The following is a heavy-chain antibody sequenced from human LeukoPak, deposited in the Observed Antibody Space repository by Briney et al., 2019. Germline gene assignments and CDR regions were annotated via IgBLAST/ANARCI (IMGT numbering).Heavy chain of an antibody. Sequence: PGGSLRLSCAASGFTFSNGMNWVRQAPGKGPEWVSSISSISTYTHYADSVKGRFTISRDNAENSLYLQMNNLRAEDTAVCYCTRTHIPHYDFWTASLWGQGTLVTVSS. CDR2: ISSISTYT. V-gene: IGHV3-21*01. J-gene: IGHJ4*02. D-gene: IGHD3/OR15-3a*01. CDR3: TRTHIPHYDFWTASL. CDR1: GFTFSNG.